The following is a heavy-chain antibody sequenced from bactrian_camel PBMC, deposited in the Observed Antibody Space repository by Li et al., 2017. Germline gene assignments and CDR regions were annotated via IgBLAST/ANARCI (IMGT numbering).Heavy chain of an antibody. CDR3: AGGVRGGGSWVTPGSFKY. CDR2: IYTRDDTA. CDR1: GFTDSAHY. D-gene: IGHD2*01. V-gene: IGHV3S20*01. J-gene: IGHJ4*01. Sequence: HVQLVESGGGLVQPGGSLRLSCAASGFTDSAHYMSWVRQAPGKGPEWVSSIYTRDDTAHSADSVKGRFTTSRDNTANMLYLQMNTLNSADTALYYCAGGVRGGGSWVTPGSFKYWGQGTQVTVS.